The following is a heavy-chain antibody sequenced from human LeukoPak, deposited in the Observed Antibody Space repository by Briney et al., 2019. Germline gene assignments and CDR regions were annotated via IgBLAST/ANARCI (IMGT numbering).Heavy chain of an antibody. CDR2: INHSGST. J-gene: IGHJ3*02. Sequence: SETLSLTCAVYGGSFSGYYWNWIRQPPGKGLEWIGEINHSGSTNYNPSLKSRVTMSVDTSKNQISLKLNSVTAADTAVYYCARGGTMIVVVITPDAFDIWGQGTMVTVSS. CDR1: GGSFSGYY. D-gene: IGHD3-22*01. CDR3: ARGGTMIVVVITPDAFDI. V-gene: IGHV4-34*01.